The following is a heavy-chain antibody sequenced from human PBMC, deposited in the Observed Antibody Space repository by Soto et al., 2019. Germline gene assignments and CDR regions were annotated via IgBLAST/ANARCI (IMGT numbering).Heavy chain of an antibody. V-gene: IGHV1-69*13. CDR2: TIPIFGTA. CDR3: ARSERGSWYFDY. J-gene: IGHJ4*02. Sequence: SVKVSCKASGGTFSSYAISWVRQAPGQGLEWMGGTIPIFGTANYAQKFQGRVTITADESTSTAYMELSSLRSEDTAVYYCARSERGSWYFDYWGQGTLVTVSS. D-gene: IGHD6-13*01. CDR1: GGTFSSYA.